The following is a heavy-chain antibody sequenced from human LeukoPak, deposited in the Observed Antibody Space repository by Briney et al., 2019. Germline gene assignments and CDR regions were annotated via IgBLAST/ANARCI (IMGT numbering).Heavy chain of an antibody. CDR1: GFTFSSYA. J-gene: IGHJ4*02. D-gene: IGHD3-10*01. CDR3: ATRYGSGTYYMGY. CDR2: IRNTGGST. Sequence: PGASLRLSCAASGFTFSSYAMSWVRQAPGKGLEWVSTIRNTGGSTFYADSVKGRFTVSRDNSKNTLYLQMNSLRAEDTAVYYCATRYGSGTYYMGYWGQGTLVTVSS. V-gene: IGHV3-23*01.